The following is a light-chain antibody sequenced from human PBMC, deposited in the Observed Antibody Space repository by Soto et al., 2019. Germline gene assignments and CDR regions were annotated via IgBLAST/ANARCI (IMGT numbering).Light chain of an antibody. CDR3: QQYNSWPPIT. CDR2: GAS. V-gene: IGKV3D-15*01. Sequence: EIVMTQSPATLSVSPGERATLSCRASQSVRNNLSWYQQKPGQAPMPLIYGASTRCTGIPARFSGSGSGTELPLAIRRRLSEDCAVDYCQQYNSWPPITCGGGTKVEIK. J-gene: IGKJ4*01. CDR1: QSVRNN.